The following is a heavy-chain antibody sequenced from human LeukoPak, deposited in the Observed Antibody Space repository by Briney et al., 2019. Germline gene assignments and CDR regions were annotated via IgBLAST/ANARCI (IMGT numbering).Heavy chain of an antibody. CDR3: AKEASASYFFAS. Sequence: GGSLRLSCAVDTLTSTSNGICWVRQAPGKGLEWVAFIPYDGSNQYYVDSVKGRFTISRDNSKNTLFLQMFSVRAEDTAVYYCAKEASASYFFASWSQGTLVTVSS. CDR2: IPYDGSNQ. CDR1: TLTSTSNG. D-gene: IGHD3-10*01. V-gene: IGHV3-30*02. J-gene: IGHJ4*02.